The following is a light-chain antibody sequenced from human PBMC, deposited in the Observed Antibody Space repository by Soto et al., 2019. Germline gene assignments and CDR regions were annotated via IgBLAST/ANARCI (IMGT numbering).Light chain of an antibody. CDR1: QSVSNNY. CDR2: GAS. CDR3: QQYGGSPWT. V-gene: IGKV3-20*01. J-gene: IGKJ1*01. Sequence: EIVLTQSPGTLSLSPGERATLSCRASQSVSNNYLAWYQQKPGQAPRLLIYGASSRATGIPDRFSGSGSGTDFALTISRLEPEDFAVYHCQQYGGSPWTFGQGTK.